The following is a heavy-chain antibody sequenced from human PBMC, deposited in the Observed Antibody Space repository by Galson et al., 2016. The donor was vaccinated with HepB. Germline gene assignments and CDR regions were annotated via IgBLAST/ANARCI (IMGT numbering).Heavy chain of an antibody. CDR3: AKRRGAGGDFEF. CDR1: GFTFSSYA. CDR2: ISASGVGT. D-gene: IGHD2-21*02. J-gene: IGHJ4*02. Sequence: SLRLSCAASGFTFSSYAMGWVRQAPGKGLGWVAAISASGVGTNYADSVTGRFTISRDNSQNIMYLQMNSLRAEDTAIFYCAKRRGAGGDFEFWGPGTQVTVSS. V-gene: IGHV3-23*01.